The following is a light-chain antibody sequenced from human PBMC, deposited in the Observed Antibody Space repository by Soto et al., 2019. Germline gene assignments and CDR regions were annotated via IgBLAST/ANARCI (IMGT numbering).Light chain of an antibody. CDR3: QSYDSSLSGWGV. Sequence: QTVVTQPPSVSGAPGQRVTISCTGSSSNIGAGYDVHWYQQLPGTAPKLLIYGNSNRPSGVPDRLSGSKSGTSASLAITGLQAEDEADYYCQSYDSSLSGWGVFGGGTKLTVL. CDR2: GNS. CDR1: SSNIGAGYD. V-gene: IGLV1-40*01. J-gene: IGLJ2*01.